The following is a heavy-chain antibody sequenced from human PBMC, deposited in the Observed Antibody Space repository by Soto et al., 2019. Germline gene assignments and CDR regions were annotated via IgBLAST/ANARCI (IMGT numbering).Heavy chain of an antibody. CDR2: IFPVFGTV. Sequence: QVQLVQSGAEVKKPGSSVRVSCKASGDTFSKYGITWVRQAPGQGFEWVGEIFPVFGTVNYAQKFQGRATSTAHESTSKAIMELSRLIPGDTAMYYCARKRGIGSFGASAFDYWGQGTLLTVSS. J-gene: IGHJ4*02. V-gene: IGHV1-69*01. CDR1: GDTFSKYG. CDR3: ARKRGIGSFGASAFDY. D-gene: IGHD6-13*01.